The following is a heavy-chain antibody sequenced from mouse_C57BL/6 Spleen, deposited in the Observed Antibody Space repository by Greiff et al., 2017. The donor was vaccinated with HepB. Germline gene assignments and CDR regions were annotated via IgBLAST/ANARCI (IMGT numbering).Heavy chain of an antibody. CDR1: GYTFTSYW. D-gene: IGHD1-1*01. Sequence: QVQLQQPGAELVKPGASVKLSCKASGYTFTSYWMHWVKQRPGRGLEWIGRIDPNSGGTKYNEKFKSKATLTVDKPSSTAYMPLSSLTSEDSAVYYCARSGYYYGKGDYWGQGTTLTVSS. V-gene: IGHV1-72*01. J-gene: IGHJ2*01. CDR3: ARSGYYYGKGDY. CDR2: IDPNSGGT.